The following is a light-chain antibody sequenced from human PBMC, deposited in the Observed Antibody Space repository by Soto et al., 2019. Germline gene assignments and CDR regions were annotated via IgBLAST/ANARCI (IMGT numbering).Light chain of an antibody. J-gene: IGKJ4*01. V-gene: IGKV3-20*01. CDR2: GAS. CDR1: QSVSSSY. Sequence: EIVLTQSPGTLSLSPGERATLSCRASQSVSSSYLAWYQQKPGQAPRLLIYGASSRATGIPDRFSGSGSGTDFTLTISRLEPEEFAVYYCQQLRTFGGGTKVESK. CDR3: QQLRT.